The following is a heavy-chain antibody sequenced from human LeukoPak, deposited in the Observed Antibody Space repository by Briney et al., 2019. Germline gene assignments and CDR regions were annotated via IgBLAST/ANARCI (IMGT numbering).Heavy chain of an antibody. CDR2: ISSSSSYI. CDR3: ARDFTIGNDYYYYGMDV. D-gene: IGHD5-24*01. V-gene: IGHV3-21*01. J-gene: IGHJ6*02. CDR1: GFTFSSYS. Sequence: GGGPRLSCAASGFTFSSYSMNWGCQAPGEGREWGSSISSSSSYIYYADSVKGRFTISRDNAKNSLYLQMNSLRAEDTAVYYCARDFTIGNDYYYYGMDVWGQGTTVTVSS.